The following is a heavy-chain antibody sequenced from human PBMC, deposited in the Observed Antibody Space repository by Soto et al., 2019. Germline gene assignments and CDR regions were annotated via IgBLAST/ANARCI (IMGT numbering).Heavy chain of an antibody. CDR3: ARHPGQWLYYFDY. D-gene: IGHD6-19*01. J-gene: IGHJ4*01. CDR1: GATFNFYA. Sequence: GASVKVSCKSSGATFNFYAISWVRQAPGEGLEWMGGVVPRSGTATYARKFQGRLTVTADESSSTAYMDLSSLTSEDTAIYYCARHPGQWLYYFDYWGQGTLVTVSS. V-gene: IGHV1-69*13. CDR2: VVPRSGTA.